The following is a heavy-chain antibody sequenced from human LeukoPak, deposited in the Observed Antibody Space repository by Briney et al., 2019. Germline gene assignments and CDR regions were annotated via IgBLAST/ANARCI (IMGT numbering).Heavy chain of an antibody. D-gene: IGHD4-17*01. CDR1: GGSFSSGTNY. V-gene: IGHV4-61*01. CDR3: ARQTMTTADAFDI. Sequence: SETLSLTCTVSGGSFSSGTNYWSWIRQPPGKGLEWIGDVYYSGGSTYNPSLKSRVTISGDMSKSQFSLRLRSLTAEDTAVYYCARQTMTTADAFDIWGQGTMVTVSS. J-gene: IGHJ3*02. CDR2: VYYSGGS.